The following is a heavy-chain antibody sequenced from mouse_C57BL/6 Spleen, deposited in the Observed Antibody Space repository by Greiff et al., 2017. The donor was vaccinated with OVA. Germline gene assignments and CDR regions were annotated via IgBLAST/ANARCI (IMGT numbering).Heavy chain of an antibody. V-gene: IGHV1-69*01. CDR1: GYTFTSYW. CDR2: IDPSDSYT. CDR3: ARRGYGRNYFDY. J-gene: IGHJ2*01. D-gene: IGHD1-1*01. Sequence: QVQLQQPGAELVMPGASVKLSCKASGYTFTSYWMHWVKQRPGQGLEWIGEIDPSDSYTNYNQKFKGKSTLTVDKASSTAYMQLSSLTSEDSAVYYCARRGYGRNYFDYWGQGTTLTVSS.